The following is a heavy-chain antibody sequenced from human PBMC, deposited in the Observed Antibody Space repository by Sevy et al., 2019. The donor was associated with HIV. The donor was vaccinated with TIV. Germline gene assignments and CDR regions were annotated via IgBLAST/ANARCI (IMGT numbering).Heavy chain of an antibody. CDR2: IVVASDST. CDR3: AIDVWGADSSIHFPY. V-gene: IGHV1-58*01. Sequence: ASVKVSCKASGFIFLTSAVQWVRQARDQRLEWIGGIVVASDSTTYAEGFQERLTISKDMSTDTVYMHLSSLTSDDTARYFCAIDVWGADSSIHFPYWGQGTLVTVSS. D-gene: IGHD3-16*01. J-gene: IGHJ4*02. CDR1: GFIFLTSA.